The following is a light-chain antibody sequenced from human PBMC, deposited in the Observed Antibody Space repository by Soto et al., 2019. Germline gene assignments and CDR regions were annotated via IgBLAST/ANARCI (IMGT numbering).Light chain of an antibody. J-gene: IGLJ2*01. CDR1: SSDVGGYNY. V-gene: IGLV2-14*01. Sequence: QSALTQPASVSGSPGQSITISCTGTSSDVGGYNYVSWYQQHPGKAPKLMIYEVNNRPSGISNRFSGSKSGNTASLTISGLQAEGEADYDWSSYTSSSTVLFGGGTKVTVL. CDR2: EVN. CDR3: SSYTSSSTVL.